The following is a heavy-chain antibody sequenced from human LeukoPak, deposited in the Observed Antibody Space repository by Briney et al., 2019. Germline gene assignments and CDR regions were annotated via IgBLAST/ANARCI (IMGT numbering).Heavy chain of an antibody. CDR2: ISSSGSTF. V-gene: IGHV3-48*04. Sequence: GGSLRLSCAASGFSLRSYGRNWVRQAPGKGLEWVSTISSSGSTFYYADSVKRRFTISRDNAKNSLHLQMNSLRAEDTAVYYCAELGITMIGGVWGKGTTVTISS. J-gene: IGHJ6*04. CDR1: GFSLRSYG. D-gene: IGHD3-10*02. CDR3: AELGITMIGGV.